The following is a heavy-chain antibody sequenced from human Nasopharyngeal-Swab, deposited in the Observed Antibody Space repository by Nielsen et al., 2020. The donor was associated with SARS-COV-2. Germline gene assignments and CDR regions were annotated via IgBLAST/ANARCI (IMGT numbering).Heavy chain of an antibody. CDR3: ATSAARGYFQH. CDR1: GFTFSSYS. D-gene: IGHD6-6*01. CDR2: ISSSSSTI. Sequence: GGSLRLSCAASGFTFSSYSMNWVRQAPGKGLEWVSYISSSSSTIYYADSVKGRFTISRDNSKNTLYLQMNSLRAEDTAVYYCATSAARGYFQHWGQGTLVTVSS. V-gene: IGHV3-48*01. J-gene: IGHJ1*01.